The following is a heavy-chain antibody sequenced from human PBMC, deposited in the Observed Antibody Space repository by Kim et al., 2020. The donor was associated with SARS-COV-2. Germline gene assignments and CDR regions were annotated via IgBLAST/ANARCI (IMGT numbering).Heavy chain of an antibody. CDR3: ARHPRGYRPFHWFDP. Sequence: PSRKSRVTISVDTSKSQFSLKLSSVTAADTAVYYCARHPRGYRPFHWFDPWGQGTLVTVSS. D-gene: IGHD5-18*01. J-gene: IGHJ5*02. V-gene: IGHV4-59*08.